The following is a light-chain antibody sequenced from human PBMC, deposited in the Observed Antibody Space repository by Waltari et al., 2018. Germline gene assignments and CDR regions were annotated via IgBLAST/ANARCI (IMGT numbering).Light chain of an antibody. Sequence: SYVLTQPPSVSVAPGKTARITCGGNNIDTKSVHWYQQNPGQAPILVISDDSDRPSGIPERFSGSNSGNTATLTISRVEAADEADYYCQVWDANNDPGVFGTGTEVTVL. J-gene: IGLJ1*01. CDR1: NIDTKS. CDR2: DDS. V-gene: IGLV3-21*04. CDR3: QVWDANNDPGV.